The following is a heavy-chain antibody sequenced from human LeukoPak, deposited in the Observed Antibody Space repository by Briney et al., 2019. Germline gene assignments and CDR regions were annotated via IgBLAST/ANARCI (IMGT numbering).Heavy chain of an antibody. CDR3: VKISDTDSSGWTY. Sequence: GGSLRLSCAASGFTFSNYGMHWVSQAPGKGLEWVAVISFDGSNKYYADSVKGRFTISRDNSKNTLYLQMNSLRTEDTAVYYCVKISDTDSSGWTYWGQGTLVTVSS. J-gene: IGHJ4*02. D-gene: IGHD6-19*01. CDR1: GFTFSNYG. V-gene: IGHV3-30*18. CDR2: ISFDGSNK.